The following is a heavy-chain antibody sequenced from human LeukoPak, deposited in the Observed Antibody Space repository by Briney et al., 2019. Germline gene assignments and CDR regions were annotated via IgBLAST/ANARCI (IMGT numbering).Heavy chain of an antibody. D-gene: IGHD1-26*01. CDR1: GYILTELS. J-gene: IGHJ4*02. CDR2: FDPEDGET. V-gene: IGHV1-24*01. CDR3: ATLVGATFYFDY. Sequence: RASVEVSCKVSGYILTELSMHWVRQAPGKGLEWMGGFDPEDGETIYAQKFQGRVTMTEDTSTDTAYMELSSLRSEDTAVYYCATLVGATFYFDYWGQGTLVTVSS.